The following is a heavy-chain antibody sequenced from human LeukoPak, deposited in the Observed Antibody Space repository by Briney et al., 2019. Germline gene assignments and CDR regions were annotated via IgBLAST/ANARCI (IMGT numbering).Heavy chain of an antibody. CDR3: ARNYDSSGYPAFGY. V-gene: IGHV4-59*01. CDR2: IYSSGST. J-gene: IGHJ4*02. Sequence: SETLSLTCTVSGGSISSYYWSWIRQPPGKGLEWIGHIYSSGSTNYNPSLKSRVTISVDTSKNQFSLKLSSVTAADRAVYYCARNYDSSGYPAFGYWGRGTLLTVSS. D-gene: IGHD3-22*01. CDR1: GGSISSYY.